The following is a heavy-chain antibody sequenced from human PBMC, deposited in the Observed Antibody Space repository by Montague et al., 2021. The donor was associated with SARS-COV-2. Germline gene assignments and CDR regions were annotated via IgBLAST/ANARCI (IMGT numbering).Heavy chain of an antibody. CDR1: GFSLSTSGMC. J-gene: IGHJ3*02. V-gene: IGHV2-70*01. Sequence: PALVKPTQTLTLTCTFSGFSLSTSGMCVSWIRQPQGKALEWLALIDWXDDKYYSTSLKTRLTISKDTSKNQVVLTMTNMDPVDTATYYCARIWGATRGDAFDIWGQGTMVTVSS. CDR3: ARIWGATRGDAFDI. CDR2: IDWXDDK. D-gene: IGHD1-26*01.